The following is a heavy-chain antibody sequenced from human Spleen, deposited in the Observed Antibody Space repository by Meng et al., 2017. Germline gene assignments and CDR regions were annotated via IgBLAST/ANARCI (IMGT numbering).Heavy chain of an antibody. J-gene: IGHJ4*02. Sequence: VQIQHRGPGLLKPPATRPLSCLASGGSFRIYYWSWIRQPPGMGLEWIGEINHSGNTNYNPSLKSRVTISVDTSQNNLSLKLSSVTAADSAVYYCARGPTTMTHDFDYWGQGTLVTVSS. CDR1: GGSFRIYY. CDR2: INHSGNT. CDR3: ARGPTTMTHDFDY. D-gene: IGHD4-17*01. V-gene: IGHV4-34*02.